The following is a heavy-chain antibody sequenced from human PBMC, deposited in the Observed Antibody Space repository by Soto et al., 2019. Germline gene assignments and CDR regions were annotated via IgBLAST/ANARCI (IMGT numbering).Heavy chain of an antibody. CDR2: MNPNSGNT. J-gene: IGHJ5*01. CDR1: GYTFNNYD. Sequence: ASVKVSCKASGYTFNNYDIHWVRQAPGHGLEWMGWMNPNSGNTGYAQNFRGRVTMTQNTATGTAYMELSSLRSDDTATYYCTRAYGAETFDFWGQGTRVTVSS. V-gene: IGHV1-8*02. D-gene: IGHD3-10*01. CDR3: TRAYGAETFDF.